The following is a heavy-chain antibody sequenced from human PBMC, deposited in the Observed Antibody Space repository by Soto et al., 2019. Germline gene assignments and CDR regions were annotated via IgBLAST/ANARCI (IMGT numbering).Heavy chain of an antibody. J-gene: IGHJ4*02. CDR2: INSDGSST. Sequence: EVQLVESGGGLVQPGGSLRLSCAASGFTFRSYWMQWVRQAPGKGLVWVSWINSDGSSTSYADSVKGRFTISRDNDKNRLYLQMNSLRAEDTAVYYCARGGSSLNFDSWGQGTLVTVSS. V-gene: IGHV3-74*01. CDR1: GFTFRSYW. CDR3: ARGGSSLNFDS. D-gene: IGHD6-6*01.